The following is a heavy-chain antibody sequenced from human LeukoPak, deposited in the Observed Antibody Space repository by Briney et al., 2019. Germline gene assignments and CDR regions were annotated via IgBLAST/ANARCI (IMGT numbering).Heavy chain of an antibody. CDR1: GFTFSSYS. Sequence: GGSLRLSCAASGFTFSSYSMNWVRQAPGKGLEWVSSISSSSSYIYYADSVKGRFTISRDNAKNSLYLQMNSLRAEDTAVYYCARDPISTTGEGYFDYWGQGTLVTVSS. CDR2: ISSSSSYI. D-gene: IGHD7-27*01. V-gene: IGHV3-21*01. CDR3: ARDPISTTGEGYFDY. J-gene: IGHJ4*02.